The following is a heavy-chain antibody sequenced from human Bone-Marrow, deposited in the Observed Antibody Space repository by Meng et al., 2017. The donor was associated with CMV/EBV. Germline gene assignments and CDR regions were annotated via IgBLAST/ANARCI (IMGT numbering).Heavy chain of an antibody. V-gene: IGHV3-33*06. D-gene: IGHD6-19*01. J-gene: IGHJ4*02. CDR1: GFTFSSYG. CDR2: IWYDGSNK. CDR3: AKGDSSGWGAPDY. Sequence: GESLKISWAASGFTFSSYGMHWVRQAPGKGLEWVAVIWYDGSNKYYADSVKGRVTISRDNSKKTLYLQMNSLRAEDTAVYYCAKGDSSGWGAPDYWGQGTLVTVSS.